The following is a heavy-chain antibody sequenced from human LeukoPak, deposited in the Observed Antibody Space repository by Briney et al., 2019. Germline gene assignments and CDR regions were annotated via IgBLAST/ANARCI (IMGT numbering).Heavy chain of an antibody. V-gene: IGHV1-69*13. CDR2: ISPIFGTA. CDR3: ARGDEYYDFWSGYYLTADFDY. D-gene: IGHD3-3*01. CDR1: GGTFSSYA. J-gene: IGHJ4*02. Sequence: ASVKVSCKASGGTFSSYAISWVRQAPGQGLEWMGGISPIFGTANYAQKFQGRVTITADESTSTAYMELSSLRSEDTAVYYCARGDEYYDFWSGYYLTADFDYWGQGTLVTVSS.